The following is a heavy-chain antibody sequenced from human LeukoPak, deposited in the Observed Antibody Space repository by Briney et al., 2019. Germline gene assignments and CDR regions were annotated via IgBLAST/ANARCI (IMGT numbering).Heavy chain of an antibody. V-gene: IGHV4-34*01. Sequence: SETLSLTCGVYGGSYSDYYWSWIRQPPGKGLEWIGEINHSGSTNYNPSLKSRVTISLGTSKNQFSLKLSSVTAADTAVYYCARKGGGQLVNTRRWFDPWGQGTLVTVSS. D-gene: IGHD6-13*01. CDR1: GGSYSDYY. CDR2: INHSGST. J-gene: IGHJ5*02. CDR3: ARKGGGQLVNTRRWFDP.